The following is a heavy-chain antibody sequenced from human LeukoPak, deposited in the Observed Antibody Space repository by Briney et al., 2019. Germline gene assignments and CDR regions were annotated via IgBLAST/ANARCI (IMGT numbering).Heavy chain of an antibody. CDR1: GVSMSAYQ. CDR2: INTKGET. V-gene: IGHV4-4*09. J-gene: IGHJ4*02. D-gene: IGHD2-21*01. CDR3: ATSNDAKIAPFDH. Sequence: SETLSLTCTVSGVSMSAYQWSWVRQPPEKGLEWIGCINTKGETSYNPSLKSRVTTSVDTSKSQFSLRLTSVTAADTAVYYCATSNDAKIAPFDHWGQGAPVTVSS.